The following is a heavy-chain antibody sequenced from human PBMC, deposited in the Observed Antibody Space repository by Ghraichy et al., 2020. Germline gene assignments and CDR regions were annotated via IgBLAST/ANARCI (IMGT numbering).Heavy chain of an antibody. CDR3: ARDLRAGDGSWYFDL. V-gene: IGHV3-13*01. D-gene: IGHD7-27*01. CDR2: IGTAGEA. J-gene: IGHJ2*01. Sequence: GGSLRLSCAASGFTFSSHDMHWVRQATGKGLEWVSGIGTAGEAYYPGSVKGRFTISRENAKNSLYLQMNSLRAGDTAVYYCARDLRAGDGSWYFDLWGRGTLVTVSS. CDR1: GFTFSSHD.